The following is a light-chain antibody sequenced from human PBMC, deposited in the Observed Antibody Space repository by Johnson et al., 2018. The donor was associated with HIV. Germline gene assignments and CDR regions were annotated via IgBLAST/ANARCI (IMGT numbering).Light chain of an antibody. J-gene: IGLJ1*01. CDR3: GTWDNSLSAPRYV. V-gene: IGLV1-51*01. Sequence: QSVLTQPPSVSAAPGQKVTISCSGSSSNIGNNYVSWYQQLPGTAPKLLIYDNNKRPSGIPDRFSGSKSGTSATLGITGLQTGDEADYYCGTWDNSLSAPRYVFGTGTKGTGL. CDR2: DNN. CDR1: SSNIGNNY.